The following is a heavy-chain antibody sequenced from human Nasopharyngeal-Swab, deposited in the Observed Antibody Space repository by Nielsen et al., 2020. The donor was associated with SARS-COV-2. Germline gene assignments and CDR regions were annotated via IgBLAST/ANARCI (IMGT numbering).Heavy chain of an antibody. D-gene: IGHD3-3*01. CDR2: INSDGSST. CDR3: VKARITIFGVVISSYYYYGMDV. Sequence: GGSLRLSCAASGFTFSSYWMHWVRQAPGKGLVWVSRINSDGSSTSYADSVKGRFTISRDNSKNTLYLQMSSLRAEDTAVYYCVKARITIFGVVISSYYYYGMDVWGQGTTVTVSS. CDR1: GFTFSSYW. J-gene: IGHJ6*02. V-gene: IGHV3-74*01.